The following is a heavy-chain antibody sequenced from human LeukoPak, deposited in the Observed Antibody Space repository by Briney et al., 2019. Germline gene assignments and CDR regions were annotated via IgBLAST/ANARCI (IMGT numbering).Heavy chain of an antibody. CDR1: GFTVSSNY. D-gene: IGHD4-17*01. CDR2: IYSGGST. J-gene: IGHJ4*02. Sequence: PGGFLRLSCAASGFTVSSNYMSWARQAPGKGLEWVSVIYSGGSTYYADSVKGRFTISRDNSKNTLYLQMNSLRAEDTAVYYCARVGYGDYLYFDYWGQGTLVTVSS. CDR3: ARVGYGDYLYFDY. V-gene: IGHV3-66*01.